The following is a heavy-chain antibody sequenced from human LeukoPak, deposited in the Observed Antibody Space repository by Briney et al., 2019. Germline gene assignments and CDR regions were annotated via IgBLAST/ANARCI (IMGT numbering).Heavy chain of an antibody. CDR2: ISSSSSTI. CDR3: ARSGYSSGWLPPTFDY. D-gene: IGHD6-19*01. V-gene: IGHV3-48*01. CDR1: GFTFSSYS. Sequence: PGGFLRLSCAASGFTFSSYSMNWVRQAPGKGLEWVSYISSSSSTIYYADSVKGRFTISRDNAKNSLYLQMNSLRAEDTAVYYCARSGYSSGWLPPTFDYWGQGTLVTVSS. J-gene: IGHJ4*02.